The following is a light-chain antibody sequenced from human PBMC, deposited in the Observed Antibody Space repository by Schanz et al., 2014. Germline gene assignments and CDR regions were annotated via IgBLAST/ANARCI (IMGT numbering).Light chain of an antibody. CDR1: QNIDNY. Sequence: DVQMTQSPSSLSASVGDRVTITCRASQNIDNYLAWYQQKPGKAPELLIYAASTLHSGVPSRFSGSGSGTDFTLVITSLQPEDFATYICQQSYSTPPLTFGGGTRV. V-gene: IGKV1-39*01. J-gene: IGKJ4*01. CDR2: AAS. CDR3: QQSYSTPPLT.